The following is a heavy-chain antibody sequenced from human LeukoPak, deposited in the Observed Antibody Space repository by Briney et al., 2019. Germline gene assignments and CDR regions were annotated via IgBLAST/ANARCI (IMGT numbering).Heavy chain of an antibody. J-gene: IGHJ4*02. CDR3: TTDSLGLYCYDSSGYCFDY. D-gene: IGHD3-22*01. CDR1: GFTFSNAW. Sequence: EAGGSLRLSCAASGFTFSNAWMSWVRQAPGKGLGWVGRIKRRTDGGTTDYAAPVKRRFTISRDDSKNTLFLQMNSLKTEDTAVYYCTTDSLGLYCYDSSGYCFDYWGQGTLVTISS. V-gene: IGHV3-15*01. CDR2: IKRRTDGGTT.